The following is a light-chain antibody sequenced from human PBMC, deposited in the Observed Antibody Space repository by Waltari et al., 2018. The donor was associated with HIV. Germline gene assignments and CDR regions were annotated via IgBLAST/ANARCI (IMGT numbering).Light chain of an antibody. V-gene: IGKV3-15*01. CDR1: QSVSSN. CDR2: GAS. Sequence: IVMTQSPATLSVSPGERATLSCRASQSVSSNLAWYQHNPGQAPRLFIYGASTRATGIPARFSGSGSGTDFTLTISSLQSEDFAVYYCQQYSNWPRTFGQGTKVEIK. CDR3: QQYSNWPRT. J-gene: IGKJ1*01.